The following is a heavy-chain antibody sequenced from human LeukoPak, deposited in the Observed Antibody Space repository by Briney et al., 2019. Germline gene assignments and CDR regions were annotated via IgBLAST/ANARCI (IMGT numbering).Heavy chain of an antibody. CDR3: AQQLGYCSRGSCYFTY. CDR2: FSGGGDS. CDR1: GFTSGIYA. J-gene: IGHJ4*02. V-gene: IGHV3-23*01. D-gene: IGHD2-15*01. Sequence: QPGGSLRLSCAASGFTSGIYAVSWVRQAPGKGLEWVSAFSGGGDSYYADSVKGRFTISRDNSKNTLYLQMNSLRAEDTAVYYCAQQLGYCSRGSCYFTYWGQGTLVTVSS.